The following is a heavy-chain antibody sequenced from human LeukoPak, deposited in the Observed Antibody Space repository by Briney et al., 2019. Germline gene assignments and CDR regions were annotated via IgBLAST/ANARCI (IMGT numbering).Heavy chain of an antibody. CDR3: ARGRYYGDYIDY. Sequence: PSETLSLTCTVSGGSISRSGYYWSWIRQHPGKGLEWIGYIYYSGSTYYNPSLKSRVDISVDTFRNQFSLRLSSVTAADTAVYYCARGRYYGDYIDYWGQGALVTVSS. D-gene: IGHD4-17*01. J-gene: IGHJ4*02. V-gene: IGHV4-30-4*08. CDR1: GGSISRSGYY. CDR2: IYYSGST.